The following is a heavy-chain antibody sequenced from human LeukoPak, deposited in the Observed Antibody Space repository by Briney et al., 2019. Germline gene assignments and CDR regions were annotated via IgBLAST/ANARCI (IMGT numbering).Heavy chain of an antibody. Sequence: ASVKVSCKASGYTFTSYGISWVRQAPGQGLEWMGWISAYNGNTNYAQKLQGRVTMTTDTSTSTAYMELRSLRSDDTAVYYCARDPDSSSVYYYYGMDVWGQGTTVTVSS. D-gene: IGHD6-6*01. CDR3: ARDPDSSSVYYYYGMDV. CDR2: ISAYNGNT. J-gene: IGHJ6*02. V-gene: IGHV1-18*01. CDR1: GYTFTSYG.